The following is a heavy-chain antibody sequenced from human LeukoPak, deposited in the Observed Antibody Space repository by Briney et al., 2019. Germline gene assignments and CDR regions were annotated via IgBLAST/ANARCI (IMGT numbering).Heavy chain of an antibody. CDR2: ISAYNGNT. D-gene: IGHD6-19*01. V-gene: IGHV1-18*04. J-gene: IGHJ6*02. Sequence: ASVKVSCKASGYTFTSYGISWVRQAPGQGLEWMGWISAYNGNTNYAQKLQGRVTMTTDTSTSTAYMELRSLRSDDTAVYYCARYSSGWYGGGYYYYGMDVWGQGATVTVSS. CDR3: ARYSSGWYGGGYYYYGMDV. CDR1: GYTFTSYG.